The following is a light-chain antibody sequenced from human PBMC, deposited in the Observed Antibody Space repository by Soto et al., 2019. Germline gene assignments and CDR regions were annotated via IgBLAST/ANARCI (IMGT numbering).Light chain of an antibody. V-gene: IGKV3-15*01. Sequence: EIVMTQSPATLSVSPGERATLSCRASQSVRSNLAWYQQKPGQAPRLLIYSAFTRATNISARFSGSGSGTEFTLTLSSLQSEDFAMYYCQQYNTWPRTFGQGTKVEIK. J-gene: IGKJ1*01. CDR2: SAF. CDR1: QSVRSN. CDR3: QQYNTWPRT.